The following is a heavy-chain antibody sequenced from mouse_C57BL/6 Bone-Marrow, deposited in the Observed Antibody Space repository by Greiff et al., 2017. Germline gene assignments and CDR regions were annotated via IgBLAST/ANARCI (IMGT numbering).Heavy chain of an antibody. CDR2: ISSDGCN. J-gene: IGHJ3*01. V-gene: IGHV3-6*01. CDR3: AATWDWFAY. CDR1: GYSITSGYY. D-gene: IGHD4-1*01. Sequence: ESGPGLVKPSQSLSLTCSVTGYSITSGYYWNWIRQFPGNILEWMGYISSDGCNNYNPSLKNRISITLDTSNNQFFLKFNSVTTEDTATRYYAATWDWFAYWGQGTLVTVSA.